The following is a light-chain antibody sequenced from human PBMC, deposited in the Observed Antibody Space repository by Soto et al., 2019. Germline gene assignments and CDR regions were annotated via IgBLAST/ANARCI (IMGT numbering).Light chain of an antibody. CDR2: DVS. CDR3: SSYTSNTTPVV. V-gene: IGLV2-14*01. J-gene: IGLJ2*01. CDR1: SSDVGGYNY. Sequence: QSVLTQPASVSGSPGQSITISCTGTSSDVGGYNYVSWYQQHPGKAPKFMIYDVSNRPSGGSNRFSGSKSGNTASLTISGPQAEDEADYYCSSYTSNTTPVVFGGGTKLPVL.